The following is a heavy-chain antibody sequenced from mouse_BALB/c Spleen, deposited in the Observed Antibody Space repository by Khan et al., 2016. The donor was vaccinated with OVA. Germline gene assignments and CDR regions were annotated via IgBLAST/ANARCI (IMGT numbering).Heavy chain of an antibody. CDR3: ARRNYYDRLWFDY. J-gene: IGHJ3*01. Sequence: EVQLQESGPGLVKPSQSLSLTCSVTGYSITSGYYWNWIRQFPGNKLEWMGYISYDGSNYYNPSLKNRVSITRDTSKNQFFMKLNSVTSGDTATYYCARRNYYDRLWFDYWGQGTPVTVSA. D-gene: IGHD1-1*01. V-gene: IGHV3-6*02. CDR2: ISYDGSN. CDR1: GYSITSGYY.